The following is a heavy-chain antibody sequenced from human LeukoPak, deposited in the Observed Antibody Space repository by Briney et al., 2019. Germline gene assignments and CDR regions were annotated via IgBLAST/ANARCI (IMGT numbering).Heavy chain of an antibody. CDR2: ISAYNGNT. Sequence: ASVKVSCKASGYTFTSYGISWVRQAPGQGLEWMGWISAYNGNTNYAQKLQGRVAMTIDTSTSTAYMELRSLRSDDTAVYYCARGTRGVNSPYFDYWGQGTLVTVSS. J-gene: IGHJ4*02. V-gene: IGHV1-18*01. D-gene: IGHD4-23*01. CDR1: GYTFTSYG. CDR3: ARGTRGVNSPYFDY.